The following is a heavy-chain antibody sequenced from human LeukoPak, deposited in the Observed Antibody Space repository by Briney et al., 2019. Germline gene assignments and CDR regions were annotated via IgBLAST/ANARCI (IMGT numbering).Heavy chain of an antibody. V-gene: IGHV3-23*01. CDR1: GITLSNYG. CDR3: AKRGVVIRVILVGFHKEAYYFDS. D-gene: IGHD3-22*01. CDR2: ISDRGSRT. Sequence: RGSLRLSRAVSGITLSNYGMSWVGQAPGKGLEWVAGISDRGSRTNYADSVKGRFTISTDNPKNTMYLQMNSLRAEDTAVYFCAKRGVVIRVILVGFHKEAYYFDSWGQGALVTVSS. J-gene: IGHJ4*02.